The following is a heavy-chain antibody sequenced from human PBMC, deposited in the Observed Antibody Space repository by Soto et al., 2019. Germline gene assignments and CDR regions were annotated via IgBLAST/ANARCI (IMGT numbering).Heavy chain of an antibody. Sequence: PSETLSLTCPVSGGSISSYYWSWIRQPPGKGLEWIGYIYYSGSINYNPSLKSRVTISVDTSKNQFSLKLSSVTAADTAVYYCARVWGGAFDFWGQGTMVTVSS. V-gene: IGHV4-59*01. CDR2: IYYSGSI. CDR1: GGSISSYY. D-gene: IGHD3-10*01. CDR3: ARVWGGAFDF. J-gene: IGHJ3*01.